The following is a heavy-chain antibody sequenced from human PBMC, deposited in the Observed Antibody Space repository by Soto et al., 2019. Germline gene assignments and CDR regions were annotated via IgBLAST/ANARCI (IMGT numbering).Heavy chain of an antibody. V-gene: IGHV4-4*02. D-gene: IGHD1-7*01. J-gene: IGHJ4*02. CDR1: GGSFTSNNW. Sequence: SETLSLACAVSGGSFTSNNWWTWVRQPPGQGLEWVGEIYRTGSTNYNPSLKSRVTISLDKSENQFSLKVTSLTAADTAVYYCASRDPGTSVDYWGQGTLVTVS. CDR2: IYRTGST. CDR3: ASRDPGTSVDY.